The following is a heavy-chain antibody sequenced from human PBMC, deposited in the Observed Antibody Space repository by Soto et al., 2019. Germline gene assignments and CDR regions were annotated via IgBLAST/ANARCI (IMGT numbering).Heavy chain of an antibody. CDR2: IYPGDSDT. CDR3: ARESTYYYDSSGFDAFDI. CDR1: GYSFTSYW. D-gene: IGHD3-22*01. V-gene: IGHV5-51*01. J-gene: IGHJ3*02. Sequence: PGESLKISCKGSGYSFTSYWIGWVRQMPGKGLEWMGIIYPGDSDTRYSPSFQGQVTISADKSISTAYLQWSSLKASDTAMYYCARESTYYYDSSGFDAFDIWGQGTMVTVSS.